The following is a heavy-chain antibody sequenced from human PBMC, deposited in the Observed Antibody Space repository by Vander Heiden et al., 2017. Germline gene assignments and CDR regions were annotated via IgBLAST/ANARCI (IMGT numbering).Heavy chain of an antibody. Sequence: QVQLQESGPGLVKPSETLSLTCTVSGGSISSYYWSWIRQPPGKGLEWIGYIYYSGSTNYNPSLKSRVTISVDTSKNQFSLKLSSVTAADTAVYYCARALITIFGVVKIDPWGQGTLVTVSS. J-gene: IGHJ5*02. D-gene: IGHD3-3*01. V-gene: IGHV4-59*01. CDR1: GGSISSYY. CDR2: IYYSGST. CDR3: ARALITIFGVVKIDP.